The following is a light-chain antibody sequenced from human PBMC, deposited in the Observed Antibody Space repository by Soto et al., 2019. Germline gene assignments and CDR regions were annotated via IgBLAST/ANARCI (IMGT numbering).Light chain of an antibody. Sequence: EMGMTRAPATLSVSPVETSTLSCMASQSLTSYLAWYQQKPDQAPRLLIYGISTRATDIPARFSGSGSGTEFTLTISSLQSEDFAVYYCQQYNNWPLTFGGGTKVDIK. CDR1: QSLTSY. CDR2: GIS. V-gene: IGKV3-15*01. J-gene: IGKJ4*01. CDR3: QQYNNWPLT.